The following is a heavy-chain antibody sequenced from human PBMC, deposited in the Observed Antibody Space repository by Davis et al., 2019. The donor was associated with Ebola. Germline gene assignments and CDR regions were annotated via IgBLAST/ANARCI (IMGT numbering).Heavy chain of an antibody. CDR1: GYNFATYW. V-gene: IGHV5-51*01. J-gene: IGHJ5*02. D-gene: IGHD2-15*01. CDR2: IYPGDSVS. CDR3: ARQRYCSYTNCYGTENWFGP. Sequence: GESLKISCKASGYNFATYWIGWVRQTPGKGLELMAMIYPGDSVSRYSPSFQGRVALSVDKSSATAHLQWSSLQASDTAIYYCARQRYCSYTNCYGTENWFGPWGQGTLVTVSS.